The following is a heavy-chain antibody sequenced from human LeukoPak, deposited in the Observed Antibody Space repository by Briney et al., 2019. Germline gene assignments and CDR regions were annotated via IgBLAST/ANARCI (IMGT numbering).Heavy chain of an antibody. J-gene: IGHJ6*01. V-gene: IGHV4-4*02. D-gene: IGHD6-19*01. Sequence: SETLSLTRVFSGDSISDDSVNKNNWLNWVRQAPGKGLEWIGDVSLDGITNYNPSLLGRVTISLDKSAKQVSLRLTSVTAADTAIYYCARDSSAPRSYFALDVWGQGTTVTVSS. CDR2: VSLDGIT. CDR1: GDSISDDSVNKNNW. CDR3: ARDSSAPRSYFALDV.